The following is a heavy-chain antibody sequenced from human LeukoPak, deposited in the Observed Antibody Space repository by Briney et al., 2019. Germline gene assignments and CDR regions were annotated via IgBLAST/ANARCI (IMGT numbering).Heavy chain of an antibody. CDR3: AKDRVYGSGEFDP. D-gene: IGHD3-10*01. V-gene: IGHV3-66*01. Sequence: GGSLRLSCAASGFTLSSYAMSWVRQAPGKGLEWVSVIYSGGSTYYADSVKGRFTISRDNSKNTLYLQMNSLRAEDTAVYYCAKDRVYGSGEFDPWGQGTLVTVSS. CDR2: IYSGGST. J-gene: IGHJ5*02. CDR1: GFTLSSYA.